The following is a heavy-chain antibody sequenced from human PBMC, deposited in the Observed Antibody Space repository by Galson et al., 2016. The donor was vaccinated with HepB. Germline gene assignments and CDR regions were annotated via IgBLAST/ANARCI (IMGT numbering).Heavy chain of an antibody. D-gene: IGHD1-26*01. CDR2: VYHLGNT. J-gene: IGHJ4*03. CDR1: SVSMRDYY. Sequence: SETLSLTCNVSSVSMRDYYWTWIRQPPGKKLEWIGYVYHLGNTNYNPSLKSRVSISIDNPKSQFSLQLTSVTAADTAVYFCARARATSSPWVDHWGRGTLVTVSS. V-gene: IGHV4-59*01. CDR3: ARARATSSPWVDH.